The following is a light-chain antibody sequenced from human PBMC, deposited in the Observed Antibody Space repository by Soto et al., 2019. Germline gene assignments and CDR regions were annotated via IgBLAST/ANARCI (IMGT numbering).Light chain of an antibody. CDR1: QSVSSSY. V-gene: IGKV3-20*01. CDR2: GAS. J-gene: IGKJ1*01. Sequence: IVFSQSPSTLSLSPRERATLSCRASQSVSSSYLAWYQQKPGQAPRLLIYGASSRATGIPDRFSGSGSGTDFTLTISRLEPEDFAVYYCQQYGSLSWTFGQGTKVDIK. CDR3: QQYGSLSWT.